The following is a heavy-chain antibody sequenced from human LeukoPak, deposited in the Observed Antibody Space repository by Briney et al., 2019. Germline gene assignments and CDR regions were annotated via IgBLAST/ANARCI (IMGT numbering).Heavy chain of an antibody. CDR1: GGSISSYY. D-gene: IGHD2/OR15-2a*01. CDR3: ARDHAFGPYGMDV. CDR2: IYYSGST. Sequence: PSETLSLTCTVSGGSISSYYWSWIRQPPGKGLEWIGYIYYSGSTNYNPSLKSRVTISVDTSKNQFSLKLSSVTAADTAVYYCARDHAFGPYGMDVWGQGTTVTVSS. V-gene: IGHV4-59*01. J-gene: IGHJ6*02.